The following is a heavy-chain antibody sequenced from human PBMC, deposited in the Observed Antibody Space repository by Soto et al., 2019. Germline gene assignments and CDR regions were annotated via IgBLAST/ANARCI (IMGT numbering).Heavy chain of an antibody. CDR1: GFPLSGYG. Sequence: QVHLVESGGGVVQPGRSLRLSCAASGFPLSGYGSHWVRQAPGKGLEWVAGISFDGTKKYYADSVKGRFTISKDSSNNTLYLQVNSLSAEATGVYYCAKDVSLAAASPSSGMDVWGQGTTVTVSS. J-gene: IGHJ6*02. CDR2: ISFDGTKK. V-gene: IGHV3-30*18. D-gene: IGHD6-13*01. CDR3: AKDVSLAAASPSSGMDV.